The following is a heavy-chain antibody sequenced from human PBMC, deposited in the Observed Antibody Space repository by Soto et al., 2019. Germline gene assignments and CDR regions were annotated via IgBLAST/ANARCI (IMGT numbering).Heavy chain of an antibody. CDR3: ATGVIWIGYFTVDS. V-gene: IGHV1-69*13. J-gene: IGHJ4*02. Sequence: SVKVSCKASGGSFGKSAINWVRQTPGQGLEWLGGFIPVYRTLNYAQKFQGRVTITADESTGTAYMTLSSLASDDTAVYYCATGVIWIGYFTVDSWGQGSRVTVSS. CDR2: FIPVYRTL. D-gene: IGHD3-3*01. CDR1: GGSFGKSA.